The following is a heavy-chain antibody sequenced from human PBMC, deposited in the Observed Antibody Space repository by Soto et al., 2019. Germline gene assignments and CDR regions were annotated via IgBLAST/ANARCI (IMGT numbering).Heavy chain of an antibody. Sequence: PSETLSLTRAVYCGSFSGYYWSWIRQPPGKGLEWIGEINHSGSTNYNPSLKIRVTISVDTSKNQFSLKLSSVTAADTAVHYCARAPARGTSSGWFYYYSDGMDVWGQGTTVTVSS. D-gene: IGHD6-19*01. J-gene: IGHJ6*02. CDR1: CGSFSGYY. CDR3: ARAPARGTSSGWFYYYSDGMDV. V-gene: IGHV4-34*01. CDR2: INHSGST.